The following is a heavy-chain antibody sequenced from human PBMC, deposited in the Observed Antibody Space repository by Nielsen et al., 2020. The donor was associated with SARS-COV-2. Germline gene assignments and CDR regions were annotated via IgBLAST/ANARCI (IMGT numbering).Heavy chain of an antibody. J-gene: IGHJ4*02. V-gene: IGHV3-30-3*01. Sequence: GESLKISCAASGFTFSSYAMHWVRQAPGKGLEWVAVISYDGSNKYYADSVKGRFTISRDNSKNTLYLQMNSLRAEDTAVYYCAVSSGWLWGQGTLVTVSS. CDR2: ISYDGSNK. CDR1: GFTFSSYA. CDR3: AVSSGWL. D-gene: IGHD6-19*01.